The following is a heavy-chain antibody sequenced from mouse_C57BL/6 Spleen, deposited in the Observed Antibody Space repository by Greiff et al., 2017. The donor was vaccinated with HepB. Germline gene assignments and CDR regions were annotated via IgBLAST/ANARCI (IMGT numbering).Heavy chain of an antibody. CDR1: GYTFTEYT. Sequence: QVHVKQSGAELVKPGASVKLSCKASGYTFTEYTIHWVKQRSGQGLEWIGWFYPGSGSIKYNEKFKDKATLTADKSSSTVYMELSRLTSEDSAVYFCARHEARPSSGYEFAYWGQGTLVTVSA. CDR2: FYPGSGSI. V-gene: IGHV1-62-2*01. CDR3: ARHEARPSSGYEFAY. D-gene: IGHD3-2*02. J-gene: IGHJ3*01.